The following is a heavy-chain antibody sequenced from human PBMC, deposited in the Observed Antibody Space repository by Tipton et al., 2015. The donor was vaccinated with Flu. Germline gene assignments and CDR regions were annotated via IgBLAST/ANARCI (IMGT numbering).Heavy chain of an antibody. Sequence: SLRLSCAASGFTFSSYWMSWVRQAPGKGLEWVANIKQDGSEKYYVDSVKGRFTISRDNAKNSLYLQMNSLRAEDTAVYYCAKAVLYYYDSSNAFDIWGQGTMVTVSS. D-gene: IGHD3-22*01. CDR3: AKAVLYYYDSSNAFDI. V-gene: IGHV3-7*03. J-gene: IGHJ3*02. CDR1: GFTFSSYW. CDR2: IKQDGSEK.